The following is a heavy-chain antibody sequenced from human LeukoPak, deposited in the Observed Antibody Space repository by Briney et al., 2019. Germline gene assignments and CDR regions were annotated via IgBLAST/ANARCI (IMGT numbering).Heavy chain of an antibody. V-gene: IGHV3-23*01. Sequence: TGGSPRLSCAASGFTFSSYAMSWVRQALGKGLEWVSAISGSGGSTYYADSVKGRFTISRDNSKNTLYLQMNSLRAEDTAVYYCAKGSTYYYDSSGYYYVDYWGQGTLVTVSS. J-gene: IGHJ4*02. CDR2: ISGSGGST. CDR3: AKGSTYYYDSSGYYYVDY. CDR1: GFTFSSYA. D-gene: IGHD3-22*01.